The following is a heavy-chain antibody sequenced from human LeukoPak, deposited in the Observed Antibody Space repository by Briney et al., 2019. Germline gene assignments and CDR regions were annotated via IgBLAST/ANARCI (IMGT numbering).Heavy chain of an antibody. Sequence: PSETLSLTCTVSAGTICSYYWNWLRQPPGKGLVWIAYIRSSGSTKLYTSRKSRVPIPEDTSKNLFSLKLGSLTAAATAVFYWGRWYSSDWAFDYWGQGTLVTVSS. CDR2: IRSSGST. D-gene: IGHD6-19*01. J-gene: IGHJ4*02. V-gene: IGHV4-59*08. CDR1: AGTICSYY. CDR3: GRWYSSDWAFDY.